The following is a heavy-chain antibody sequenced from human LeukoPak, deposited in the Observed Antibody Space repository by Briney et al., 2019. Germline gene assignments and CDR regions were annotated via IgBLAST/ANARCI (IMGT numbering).Heavy chain of an antibody. CDR1: GFTFSSYW. CDR2: ISDSGTTT. Sequence: SGGSLRLSCVVSGFTFSSYWMHWVRQAPGKGLVWVSVISDSGTTTYYADSVKGRFTISRDNSKNTLYLQLNTLRDEDTAVYFCAKDRRWIQENFFDYWGQGTLVTVSS. D-gene: IGHD5-24*01. CDR3: AKDRRWIQENFFDY. J-gene: IGHJ4*02. V-gene: IGHV3-23*01.